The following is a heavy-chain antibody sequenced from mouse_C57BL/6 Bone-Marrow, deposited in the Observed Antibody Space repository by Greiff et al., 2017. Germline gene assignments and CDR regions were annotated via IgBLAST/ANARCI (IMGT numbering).Heavy chain of an antibody. V-gene: IGHV1-81*01. CDR2: IYPRSGNT. Sequence: QVQLKQSGAELARPGASVKLSCKASGYTFTSYGISWVKQRTGQGLEWIGEIYPRSGNTYYNEKFKGKATLTADKSSSTAYMELRSLTSEDSAVYFCARRDSLAWFAYWGQGTLVTVSA. D-gene: IGHD1-1*01. CDR3: ARRDSLAWFAY. J-gene: IGHJ3*01. CDR1: GYTFTSYG.